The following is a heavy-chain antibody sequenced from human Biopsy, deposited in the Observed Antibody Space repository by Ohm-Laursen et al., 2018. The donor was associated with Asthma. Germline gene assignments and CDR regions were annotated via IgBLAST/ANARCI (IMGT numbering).Heavy chain of an antibody. CDR3: ARCQVGYSSGWSLLLKKIYYSGMDV. CDR1: GYSLTDLS. V-gene: IGHV1-24*01. CDR2: HDHEEGGT. Sequence: ASVKVSCKVSGYSLTDLSMHWVRQAPGQGLEWMGGHDHEEGGTVNARRFQGRVTITADESTSTAYMEVTSLRSEDTAIYYCARCQVGYSSGWSLLLKKIYYSGMDVWGQGTAVTVSS. J-gene: IGHJ6*02. D-gene: IGHD6-19*01.